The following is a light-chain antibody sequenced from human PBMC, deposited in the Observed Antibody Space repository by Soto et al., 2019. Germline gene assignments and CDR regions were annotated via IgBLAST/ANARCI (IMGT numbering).Light chain of an antibody. V-gene: IGKV3-20*01. CDR1: QSVGKNY. CDR3: QQYENSPRT. CDR2: GAS. J-gene: IGKJ1*01. Sequence: EIVLTQSPGTLSLSPGERATLSCRASQSVGKNYLAWYQQKPGQAPRFLIYGASSRATGIPDRFSGSGSGTDFTLTISRLEPEDFAVYYCQQYENSPRTFGQGTKVEIK.